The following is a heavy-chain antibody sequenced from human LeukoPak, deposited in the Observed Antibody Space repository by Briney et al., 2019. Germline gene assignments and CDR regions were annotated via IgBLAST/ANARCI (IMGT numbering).Heavy chain of an antibody. CDR3: ARQVPRDIAVAIDAFDI. D-gene: IGHD6-19*01. J-gene: IGHJ3*02. V-gene: IGHV5-51*01. CDR1: GYSFTSYW. Sequence: GESLKISCKGSGYSFTSYWIGWVRQMPGKGLEWMGIIYPGDSDTRYSPSFQGQVTISADKSISTAYLQWSSLKASDTAMYYCARQVPRDIAVAIDAFDIWGQGTMVTVSS. CDR2: IYPGDSDT.